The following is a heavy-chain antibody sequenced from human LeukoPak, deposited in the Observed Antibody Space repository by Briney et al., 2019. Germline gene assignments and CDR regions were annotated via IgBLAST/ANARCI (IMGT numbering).Heavy chain of an antibody. Sequence: ASVKVSCKASGYTFTGYYMHWVRQAPGQGLEWMGWINPNSGGTNYAQKFQGRVTMTRDTSISTAYMELSRLRSDDMAVYYCARSSGFGYYYYYYMDVWGKGTTVTISS. CDR1: GYTFTGYY. J-gene: IGHJ6*03. CDR2: INPNSGGT. CDR3: ARSSGFGYYYYYYMDV. V-gene: IGHV1-2*02. D-gene: IGHD6-19*01.